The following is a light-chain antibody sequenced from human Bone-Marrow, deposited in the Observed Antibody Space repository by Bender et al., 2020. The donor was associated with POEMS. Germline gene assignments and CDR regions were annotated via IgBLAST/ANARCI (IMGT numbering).Light chain of an antibody. V-gene: IGLV3-1*01. CDR1: DLGDKY. Sequence: SYEVTQPPSASVSPGHTASITCSGDDLGDKYVAWYQQKPGQSPVLVIYQDTKRPSGIPERFSGSNSGNTATLTISGTQAMDEADYYCQAWDTYSVIFGGGTKLTVL. J-gene: IGLJ2*01. CDR3: QAWDTYSVI. CDR2: QDT.